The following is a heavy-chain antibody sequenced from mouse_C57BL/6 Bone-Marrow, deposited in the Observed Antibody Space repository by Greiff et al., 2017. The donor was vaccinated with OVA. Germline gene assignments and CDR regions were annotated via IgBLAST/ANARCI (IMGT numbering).Heavy chain of an antibody. V-gene: IGHV1-5*01. D-gene: IGHD1-1*01. J-gene: IGHJ2*01. CDR3: TNYYYGFDY. Sequence: EVQLQQSGTVLARPGASVKMSCKTSGYTFTSYWMHWVKQRPGQGLEWIGAIYPGNSDTSYNQKFKGKANLTAVTSASTAYMELSSLTNEDSAVYYCTNYYYGFDYWGQGTTLTVSS. CDR2: IYPGNSDT. CDR1: GYTFTSYW.